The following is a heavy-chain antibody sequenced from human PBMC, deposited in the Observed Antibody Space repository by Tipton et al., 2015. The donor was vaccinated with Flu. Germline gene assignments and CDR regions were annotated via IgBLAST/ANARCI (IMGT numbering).Heavy chain of an antibody. CDR3: ARTFSGSYRRSFDF. CDR1: GGPISSSGYY. D-gene: IGHD1-26*01. Sequence: TLSLTCTVPGGPISSSGYYWGWIRQPPGKGLEWIGTIYYSGSTYYNPSLKSRVTISVDTSKNQFSLNLNSVTAADTAFYYCARTFSGSYRRSFDFWRQGALVTVS. J-gene: IGHJ4*02. CDR2: IYYSGST. V-gene: IGHV4-39*01.